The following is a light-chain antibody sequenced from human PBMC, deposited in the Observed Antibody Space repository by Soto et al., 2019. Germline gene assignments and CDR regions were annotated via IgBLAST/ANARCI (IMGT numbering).Light chain of an antibody. J-gene: IGLJ3*02. CDR3: CSYGGSYTWV. V-gene: IGLV2-11*01. Sequence: QSALTQPASVSGSPGQSITISCTGSSSDVGGYNHVSWYQQHPGKAPKLMIYEVSNRPSGVPDRFSGSKSGNTASLTISGLQAEDEADYYCCSYGGSYTWVFGGGTKLTVL. CDR2: EVS. CDR1: SSDVGGYNH.